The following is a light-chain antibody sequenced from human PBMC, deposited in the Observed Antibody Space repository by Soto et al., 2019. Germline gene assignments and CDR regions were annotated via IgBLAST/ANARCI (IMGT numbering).Light chain of an antibody. CDR2: DAS. CDR1: QSVSSY. CDR3: QQRRNWPKLT. Sequence: EIVLTQSPATLSLSPGERATLSCRASQSVSSYLAWYQQKPGQAPRLLIYDASNRATGIPARFSGSGSGTEFTLTIRCLEPEEFAVYICQQRRNWPKLTFGGGTKVEIK. J-gene: IGKJ4*01. V-gene: IGKV3-11*01.